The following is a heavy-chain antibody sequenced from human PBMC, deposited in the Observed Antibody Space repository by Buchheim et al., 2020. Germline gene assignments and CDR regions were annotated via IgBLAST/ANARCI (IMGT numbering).Heavy chain of an antibody. CDR2: ISGSGGNT. D-gene: IGHD2-15*01. J-gene: IGHJ4*02. V-gene: IGHV3-23*01. Sequence: EVQLLESGGGLVQPGGSLRLSCAASGFTFSSYAMSWVRQAPGKGLEWVSGISGSGGNTYYADSVKGRFTISRDNSKNTLFLQMNSLGADDTAVYYCAKDWCSGRMCYWSDCWGQGTL. CDR1: GFTFSSYA. CDR3: AKDWCSGRMCYWSDC.